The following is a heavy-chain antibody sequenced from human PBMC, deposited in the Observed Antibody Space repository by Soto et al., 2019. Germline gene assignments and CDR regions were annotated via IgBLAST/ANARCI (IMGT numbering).Heavy chain of an antibody. D-gene: IGHD1-26*01. CDR2: VYYTGST. V-gene: IGHV4-59*01. J-gene: IGHJ5*02. CDR1: GGSISNNY. CDR3: VKGGTSKFDP. Sequence: PSETLSLTCTVSGGSISNNYWTWIRQPPGQGLEWIGYVYYTGSTNYNPSLKSRVTISVDTSKNHFSLKLSSVTAADTAVYYCVKGGTSKFDPWGQGTLVTVS.